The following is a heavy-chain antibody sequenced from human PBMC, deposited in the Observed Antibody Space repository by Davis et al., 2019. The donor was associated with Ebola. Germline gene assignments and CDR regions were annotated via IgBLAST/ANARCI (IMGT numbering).Heavy chain of an antibody. CDR1: GFTFSIYA. CDR3: AEAYYDFWSGYSN. V-gene: IGHV3-23*01. J-gene: IGHJ4*02. D-gene: IGHD3-3*01. CDR2: ISGSGGST. Sequence: GESLKISCAASGFTFSIYAMSWVRQAPGKGLEWVSAISGSGGSTYYADSVKGRFTISRDNSKNTLYLQMNSLRAEDTAVYYCAEAYYDFWSGYSNWGQGTLVTVSS.